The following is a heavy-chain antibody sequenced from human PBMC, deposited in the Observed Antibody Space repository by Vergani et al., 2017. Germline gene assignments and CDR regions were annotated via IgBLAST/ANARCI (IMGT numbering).Heavy chain of an antibody. J-gene: IGHJ4*02. V-gene: IGHV3-23*01. CDR1: GFTFRNYA. D-gene: IGHD3-16*01. CDR3: VSISEGWGGLRYDY. Sequence: EVQLLESGGGLVHPGGSLRLSCAASGFTFRNYAMSWVRQAPGKGLEWVSAISGSGGSTYYGDSVKGRFTISRDNSKNTLYLQMNSLRAEDTAVYYCVSISEGWGGLRYDYWGQGTLVTVSS. CDR2: ISGSGGST.